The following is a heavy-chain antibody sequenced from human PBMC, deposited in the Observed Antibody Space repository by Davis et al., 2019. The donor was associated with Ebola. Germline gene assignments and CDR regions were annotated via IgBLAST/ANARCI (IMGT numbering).Heavy chain of an antibody. V-gene: IGHV3-48*03. CDR3: TTRTFGGVNP. CDR1: GFTFSDYK. Sequence: GGSLRLSCAASGFTFSDYKMNWVRQAPGKGLEWISYISRGGNTKYYADSVKGRFTISRDNAKNSLYLQMNSLRAEDTAVYYCTTRTFGGVNPWGQGTLVTVSS. D-gene: IGHD3-16*01. J-gene: IGHJ5*02. CDR2: ISRGGNTK.